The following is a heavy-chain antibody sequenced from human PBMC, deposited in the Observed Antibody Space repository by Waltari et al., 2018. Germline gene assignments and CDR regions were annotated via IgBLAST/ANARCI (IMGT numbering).Heavy chain of an antibody. CDR1: VGSVADNNYY. V-gene: IGHV4-30-4*01. Sequence: QVQLQESGPGLVKPSQTLSLPCTVSVGSVADNNYYWRWFRQPPGKGLEWIGYSCYRYDTHYSPSLKTRATISIDASKNQFSLMLNSVTAADTAIYFCAREVKEVADSDAFDIWGQGTAVTVS. CDR3: AREVKEVADSDAFDI. J-gene: IGHJ3*02. D-gene: IGHD6-19*01. CDR2: SCYRYDT.